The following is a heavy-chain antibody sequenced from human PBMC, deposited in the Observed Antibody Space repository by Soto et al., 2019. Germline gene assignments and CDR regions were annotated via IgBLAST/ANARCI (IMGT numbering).Heavy chain of an antibody. J-gene: IGHJ6*02. CDR1: GGTFSSYA. D-gene: IGHD2-2*01. CDR3: ARSQGSSTSLEIYYYYYSGMDV. CDR2: IIPISGTA. Sequence: QVQLVQSGAEVKKPGSSVKVSCKASGGTFSSYAISWVRQAPGQGLEWMGGIIPISGTANYAQKFQGRVTIPADASTSTAYMELSSLSSEDTAVYYCARSQGSSTSLEIYYYYYSGMDVWGQRTTVTVSS. V-gene: IGHV1-69*01.